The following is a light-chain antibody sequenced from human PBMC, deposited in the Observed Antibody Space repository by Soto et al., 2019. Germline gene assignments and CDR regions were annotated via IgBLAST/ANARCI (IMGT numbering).Light chain of an antibody. Sequence: EIVLTQSPGTLSLSPGERATLSCRASQSISSNFLAWYQQNAGQAPRLIIYGASSRAASIPDRFSGSGSDTYFTLTISRLDPEASALYYCQRPWTFGQGTKVEIK. CDR2: GAS. CDR3: QRPWT. J-gene: IGKJ1*01. CDR1: QSISSNF. V-gene: IGKV3-20*01.